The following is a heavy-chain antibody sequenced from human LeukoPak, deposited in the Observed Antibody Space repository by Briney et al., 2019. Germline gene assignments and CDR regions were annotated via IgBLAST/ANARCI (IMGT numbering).Heavy chain of an antibody. Sequence: GASVKVSCKASGGTFSSYAISWVRQAPGQGLEWMGRIIPILGIANYAQKFQGRVTITADKSTSTAYMELSSLRSEDTAVYYCARDEKSRGRLPSTTPYYYYGMDVWGQGTTVAVSS. CDR2: IIPILGIA. J-gene: IGHJ6*02. D-gene: IGHD5/OR15-5a*01. CDR3: ARDEKSRGRLPSTTPYYYYGMDV. CDR1: GGTFSSYA. V-gene: IGHV1-69*04.